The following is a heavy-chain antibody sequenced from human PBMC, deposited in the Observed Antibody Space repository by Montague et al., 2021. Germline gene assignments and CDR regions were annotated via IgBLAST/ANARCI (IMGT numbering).Heavy chain of an antibody. J-gene: IGHJ4*02. CDR3: ARRRGIRAAFDY. CDR1: GGSISEFY. CDR2: IYDSGTT. Sequence: SETLSLTCTVTGGSISEFYWSWIRQSPEKGLEWIGYIYDSGTTNYNPSLKSRVTISADTSMNQFSLNLRSVTAADTAVYFCARRRGIRAAFDYWGQGTLVTVSS. V-gene: IGHV4-59*08. D-gene: IGHD3-10*01.